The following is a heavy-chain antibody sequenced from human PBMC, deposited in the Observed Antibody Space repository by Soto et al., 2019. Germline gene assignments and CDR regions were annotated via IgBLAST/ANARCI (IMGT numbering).Heavy chain of an antibody. D-gene: IGHD5-12*01. CDR3: ASRRRGYSGYDIAGDYYCYYGMDV. Sequence: ASVKVSGKASGGTFSSYAISWVRQAPVQGLEWMGGIIPIFGTANYAQKFQGRVTITADKSTSTAYMELSSLRSEDTAVYYCASRRRGYSGYDIAGDYYCYYGMDVWGQGTTVTVSS. V-gene: IGHV1-69*06. J-gene: IGHJ6*02. CDR1: GGTFSSYA. CDR2: IIPIFGTA.